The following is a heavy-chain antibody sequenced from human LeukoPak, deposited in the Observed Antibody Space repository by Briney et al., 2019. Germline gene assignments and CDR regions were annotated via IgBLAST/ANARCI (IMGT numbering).Heavy chain of an antibody. CDR3: ARRNYLDI. J-gene: IGHJ3*02. CDR1: GYTFTSYG. Sequence: ATVKVSCKASGYTFTSYGISWVRQAPGQGLEWMGWINPNSGGTNYAQKFQGRVTMTRNTSISTAYMELSRLRSDDTAVYYCARRNYLDIWGQGTMVTVSS. D-gene: IGHD1-7*01. CDR2: INPNSGGT. V-gene: IGHV1-2*02.